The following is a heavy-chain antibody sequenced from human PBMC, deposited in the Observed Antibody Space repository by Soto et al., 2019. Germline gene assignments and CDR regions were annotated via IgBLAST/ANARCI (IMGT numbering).Heavy chain of an antibody. CDR2: IYNSGTT. V-gene: IGHV4-59*12. D-gene: IGHD3-3*01. CDR3: ASSNHYDFWSGYPNWFDP. CDR1: GGTISGYY. Sequence: PSETLSLTCTVTGGTISGYYWSWIRQAPGKGLEWIAYIYNSGTTNYNPSLKSRVTISEDSSKNQISLKLSSVTAADTAVYYCASSNHYDFWSGYPNWFDPWGQGTLVTVSS. J-gene: IGHJ5*02.